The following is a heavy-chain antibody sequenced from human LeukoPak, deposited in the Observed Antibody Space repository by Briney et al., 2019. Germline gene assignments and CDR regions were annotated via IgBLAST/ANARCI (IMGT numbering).Heavy chain of an antibody. J-gene: IGHJ4*02. CDR2: INSGGNT. CDR1: GFTFSSYG. Sequence: GGSLRLSCAASGFTFSSYGMSWVRQAPVSGLEWVASINSGGNTYYADSVKGRLTISRDNSKNTVYLQMNSLRADDTAVYYCAKRSPYYFDYWGQGTMVNVSS. CDR3: AKRSPYYFDY. V-gene: IGHV3-23*01.